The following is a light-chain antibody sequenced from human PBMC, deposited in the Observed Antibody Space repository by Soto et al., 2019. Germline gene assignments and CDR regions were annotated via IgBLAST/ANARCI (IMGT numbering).Light chain of an antibody. Sequence: ETVMTQSPVTLSVSPGERATLSCRASQSVRDNLAWYQQKPGQPPRLLIYGASTRAAAIPDRFSGSGSGADFALSIDGLEPEDFAIYYCQQYGDSPLTFGPGTRVD. CDR3: QQYGDSPLT. V-gene: IGKV3D-15*02. CDR1: QSVRDN. J-gene: IGKJ3*01. CDR2: GAS.